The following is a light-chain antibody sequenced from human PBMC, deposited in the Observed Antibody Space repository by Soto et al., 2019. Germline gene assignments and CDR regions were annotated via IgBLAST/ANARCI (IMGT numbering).Light chain of an antibody. Sequence: QSVLTQPASVSGSPGQSITISRTGTSGDVGNYNLVSWYQQHPGKAPRLMTYEVNKWPSGVSNRFSGSKSGNTASLTISGLQAEDEADYYCCSYVGSSTSYVFGTGTKVTVL. V-gene: IGLV2-23*02. CDR1: SGDVGNYNL. J-gene: IGLJ1*01. CDR3: CSYVGSSTSYV. CDR2: EVN.